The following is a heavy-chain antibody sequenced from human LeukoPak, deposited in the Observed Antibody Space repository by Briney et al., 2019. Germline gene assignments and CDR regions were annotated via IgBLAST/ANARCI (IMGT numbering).Heavy chain of an antibody. V-gene: IGHV7-4-1*02. CDR1: GYTFTSYA. CDR3: ARDKGGVWFGELLFDY. CDR2: INTNTGNP. Sequence: GASVNVSCKASGYTFTSYAMNWVRQAPGQGLEWMGWINTNTGNPTYAQGFTGRFVFSLDTSVSTAYLQISSLKAEDTAVYYCARDKGGVWFGELLFDYWGQGTLVTVSS. J-gene: IGHJ4*02. D-gene: IGHD3-10*01.